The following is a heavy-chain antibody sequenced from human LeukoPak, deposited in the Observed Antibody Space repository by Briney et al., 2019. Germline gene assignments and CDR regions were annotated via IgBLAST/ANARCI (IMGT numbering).Heavy chain of an antibody. CDR1: GFTFDDYG. CDR3: ARDFNVGWLRLPVDAFDI. CDR2: INWNGGST. V-gene: IGHV3-20*04. D-gene: IGHD5-12*01. J-gene: IGHJ3*02. Sequence: GGSLRLTCAASGFTFDDYGMSWVRQAPGKGLEWVSGINWNGGSTGYADSVKGRFTISRDNAKNSLYLQMNSLRAEDTALYYCARDFNVGWLRLPVDAFDIWGQGTMVTVSS.